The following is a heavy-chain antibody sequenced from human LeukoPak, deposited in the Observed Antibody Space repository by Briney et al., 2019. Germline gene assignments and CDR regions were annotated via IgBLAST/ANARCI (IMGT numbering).Heavy chain of an antibody. CDR1: GFTFSSYA. CDR3: ARDLSVVTPPFDY. Sequence: GGSLRLSCAASGFTFSSYAMHWVRQAPGKGLEWVAVISYDGSNKYYADSVKGRFTISRDNAKNSLYLQMNSLRAEDTAVYYCARDLSVVTPPFDYWGQGTLVTVSS. J-gene: IGHJ4*02. CDR2: ISYDGSNK. V-gene: IGHV3-30*04. D-gene: IGHD4-23*01.